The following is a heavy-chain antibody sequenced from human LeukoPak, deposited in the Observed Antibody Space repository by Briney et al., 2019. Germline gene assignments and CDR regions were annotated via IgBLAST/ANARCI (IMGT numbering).Heavy chain of an antibody. CDR1: GFTFSSYG. J-gene: IGHJ5*02. Sequence: PGGSLRLSCAASGFTFSSYGMHWVRQAPGKGLEWVAFIRYDGSNKYYADSVKGRFTISRDNSKNTLYLQMNSLRAEDTAVYYCAKDNKEWLVRWFDPWGQGTLVTVSS. D-gene: IGHD6-19*01. CDR2: IRYDGSNK. V-gene: IGHV3-30*02. CDR3: AKDNKEWLVRWFDP.